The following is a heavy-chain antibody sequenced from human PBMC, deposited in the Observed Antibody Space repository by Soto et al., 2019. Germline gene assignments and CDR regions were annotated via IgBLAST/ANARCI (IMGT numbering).Heavy chain of an antibody. CDR2: MNPSTGNT. J-gene: IGHJ5*02. CDR1: GYTFTSYD. Sequence: QVQLVQSGAEVKKPGASVKVSCKASGYTFTSYDIIWVRQATGQGLEWMGWMNPSTGNTDSAEKFQGRLTMTRNTSISTFYMELSSLSFEDTAVYSCARGRIIVAGGFDPWGQGTLVTVSS. D-gene: IGHD6-19*01. V-gene: IGHV1-8*01. CDR3: ARGRIIVAGGFDP.